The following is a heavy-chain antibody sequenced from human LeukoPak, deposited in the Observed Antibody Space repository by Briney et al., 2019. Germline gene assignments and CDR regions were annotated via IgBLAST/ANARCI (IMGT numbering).Heavy chain of an antibody. V-gene: IGHV1-18*01. J-gene: IGHJ4*02. CDR2: ISAYNGNT. CDR1: GYTFTSYG. CDR3: ARDPGPALAYCGGDCYDY. D-gene: IGHD2-21*01. Sequence: ASVKVSCKASGYTFTSYGIRWVRPAPGQGLEWMGWISAYNGNTNYAQKLQGRVTMTTDTSTSTAYMELRSLRSDDTAVYYCARDPGPALAYCGGDCYDYWGQGTLVTVSS.